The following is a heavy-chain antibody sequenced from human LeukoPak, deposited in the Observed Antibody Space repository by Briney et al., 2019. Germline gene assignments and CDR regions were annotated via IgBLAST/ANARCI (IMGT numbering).Heavy chain of an antibody. CDR3: AREKRFGATQGGFDY. D-gene: IGHD3-16*01. CDR2: INSDGSST. CDR1: GFTFSSYG. J-gene: IGHJ4*02. Sequence: GGSLRLSCAASGFTFSSYGMHWVRQAPGKGLVWVSRINSDGSSTSYADSVKGRFTISRDNAKNTLYLQMNSLRAEDTAVYYCAREKRFGATQGGFDYWGQGTLVTVSS. V-gene: IGHV3-74*01.